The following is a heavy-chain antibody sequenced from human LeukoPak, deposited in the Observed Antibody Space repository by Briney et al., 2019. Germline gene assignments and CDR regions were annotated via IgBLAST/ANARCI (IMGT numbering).Heavy chain of an antibody. V-gene: IGHV4-59*12. CDR3: ARGSSGSYAFDI. J-gene: IGHJ3*02. D-gene: IGHD1-26*01. CDR1: GGSISSYY. Sequence: SETLSLTCIVSGGSISSYYWSWIRQPPGKGLEWIGYIYYSGSTYYNPSLKSRVTISVDTSKNQFSLKLSSVTAADTAVYYCARGSSGSYAFDIWGQGTMVTVSS. CDR2: IYYSGST.